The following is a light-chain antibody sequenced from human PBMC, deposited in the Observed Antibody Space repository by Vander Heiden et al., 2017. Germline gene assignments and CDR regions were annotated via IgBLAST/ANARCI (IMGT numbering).Light chain of an antibody. CDR2: GAS. Sequence: EIVMTQSPATLSVSPGERATLSCRASQTIGSNLAWYQQKPGQAPRLLIDGASTWATGVPARFSGSGSGTEFTLTISSLQSEDFAVYYCQQYYNWWTFGQGTKVELK. J-gene: IGKJ1*01. V-gene: IGKV3-15*01. CDR3: QQYYNWWT. CDR1: QTIGSN.